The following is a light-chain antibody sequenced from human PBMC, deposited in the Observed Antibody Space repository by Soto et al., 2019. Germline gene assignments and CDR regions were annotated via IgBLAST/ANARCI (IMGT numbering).Light chain of an antibody. CDR3: QQYNSSPWT. Sequence: DIQLTQSPSTLSASVGDRVTITCRASQSISTWLAWYQQKPGKAPKLLIYKASSLESGVPSRFSGSGSGTEFTLTISSLQPDDFATFHCQQYNSSPWTFGQGTKLELK. CDR2: KAS. J-gene: IGKJ2*02. CDR1: QSISTW. V-gene: IGKV1-5*03.